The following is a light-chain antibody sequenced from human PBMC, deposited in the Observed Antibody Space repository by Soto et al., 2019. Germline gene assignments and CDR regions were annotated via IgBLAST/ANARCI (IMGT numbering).Light chain of an antibody. CDR3: QVWDSSSDHPV. CDR2: YDS. V-gene: IGLV3-21*04. CDR1: NIGSKS. J-gene: IGLJ2*01. Sequence: SYELTQPPSVSGAPGKTARITCGGNNIGSKSVHWYQQKPGQAPVLVIYYDSDRPSGIPERFSGSNSGNTATLTISRVEAGDEADYYCQVWDSSSDHPVFGGGTKLTVL.